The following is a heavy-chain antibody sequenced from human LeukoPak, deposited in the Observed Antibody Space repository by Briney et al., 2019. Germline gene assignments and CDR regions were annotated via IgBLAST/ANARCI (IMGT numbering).Heavy chain of an antibody. V-gene: IGHV1-69*11. J-gene: IGHJ6*03. CDR1: GGTFRTSA. D-gene: IGHD2-15*01. CDR2: VIPIHGTP. CDR3: AKAVGFCSGAGCDGPGNYDAYFYYYMDV. Sequence: ASVKVSCKASGGTFRTSAVNWGRQAPGLGFEWLGSVIPIHGTPNYAQAFQGRVTITAVESTSTVYMELSSLRSEDTAVYYCAKAVGFCSGAGCDGPGNYDAYFYYYMDVWGKGTSVTVSS.